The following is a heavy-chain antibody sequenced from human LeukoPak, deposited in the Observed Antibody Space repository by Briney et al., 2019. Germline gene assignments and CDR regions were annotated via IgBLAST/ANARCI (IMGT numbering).Heavy chain of an antibody. CDR2: MHYDGRNI. V-gene: IGHV3-30*02. CDR1: GFTLTSTG. CDR3: AKVTMGDVWFDP. Sequence: GRSLRLSCAMSGFTLTSTGMHWVRQAPGKGLEWVAFMHYDGRNILYADSVKGRFSISTDNSKNMVYLQMSSLRAEDTAVYYCAKVTMGDVWFDPWGQRTLVTVSS. D-gene: IGHD3-16*01. J-gene: IGHJ5*02.